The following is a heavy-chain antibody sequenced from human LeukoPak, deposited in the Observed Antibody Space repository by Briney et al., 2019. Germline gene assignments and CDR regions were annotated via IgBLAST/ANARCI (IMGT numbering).Heavy chain of an antibody. CDR3: AKMGHYYDSSGYYYGVDY. D-gene: IGHD3-22*01. CDR2: ISGSGGST. Sequence: GGSLRLSCAASGFTFSSYAMSWVRQAPGKGLEWVSAISGSGGSTYYADSVKGRFTISRDNSKNTLYLQMNSLRAEDTAVYYCAKMGHYYDSSGYYYGVDYWAREPWSPSPQ. CDR1: GFTFSSYA. V-gene: IGHV3-23*01. J-gene: IGHJ4*02.